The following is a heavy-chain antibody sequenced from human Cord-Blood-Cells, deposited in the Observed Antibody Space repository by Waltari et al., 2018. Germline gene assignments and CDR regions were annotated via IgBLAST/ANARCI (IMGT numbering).Heavy chain of an antibody. CDR2: IYHSGIT. V-gene: IGHV4-38-2*02. CDR3: ARGFRKTGEERYFDL. D-gene: IGHD7-27*01. Sequence: QVQLQESGPGLVKPSETLSLTCTVSGYSISSGYYWGWTRQPPGKGLEWIGSIYHSGITYYNPSLKSRVTISVDTSKNQFSLKLSSVTAADTAVYYCARGFRKTGEERYFDLWGRGTLVTVSS. J-gene: IGHJ2*01. CDR1: GYSISSGYY.